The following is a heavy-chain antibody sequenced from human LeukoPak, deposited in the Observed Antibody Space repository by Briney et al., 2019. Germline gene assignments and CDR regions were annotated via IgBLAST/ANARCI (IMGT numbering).Heavy chain of an antibody. J-gene: IGHJ4*02. CDR3: TRDRRDGYNYVDI. Sequence: SETLSLTYTVSGGSINSHYWSWIRQPPGKGLEWIAFVSFSGSTDYNPSLKSRVTISVDTSKNQFSLKLSSVTAADTAVYYCTRDRRDGYNYVDIWSQGTLVTVSS. D-gene: IGHD5-24*01. V-gene: IGHV4-59*11. CDR1: GGSINSHY. CDR2: VSFSGST.